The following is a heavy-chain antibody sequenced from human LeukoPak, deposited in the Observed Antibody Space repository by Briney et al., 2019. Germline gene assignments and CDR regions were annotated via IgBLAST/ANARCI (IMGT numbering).Heavy chain of an antibody. D-gene: IGHD6-19*01. CDR3: ASHVTVLGTRGFDY. V-gene: IGHV4-4*02. J-gene: IGHJ4*02. CDR1: GGSITSHSW. CDR2: IYHGGDT. Sequence: SETLSLTCAVSGGSITSHSWWSWVRQPPGKGLEWIGEIYHGGDTNYDPSVKSRVTMSVDKSKNHFSPNLRSVTAADTAIYYCASHVTVLGTRGFDYWGQGILVTVSS.